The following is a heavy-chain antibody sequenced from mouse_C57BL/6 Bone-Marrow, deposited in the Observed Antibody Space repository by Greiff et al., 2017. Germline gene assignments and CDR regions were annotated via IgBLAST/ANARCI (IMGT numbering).Heavy chain of an antibody. V-gene: IGHV5-12*01. J-gene: IGHJ4*01. CDR3: ARQGPHAMDY. Sequence: EVKLVESGGGLVQPGGSLKLSCAASGFTFSDYYMYWVRQTPEKRLEWVAYISNGGGSTYYPDTVKGRFTISRANAKNTLYLQMSRLKSEDTAMYYCARQGPHAMDYWGQGTSVTVSS. CDR2: ISNGGGST. CDR1: GFTFSDYY.